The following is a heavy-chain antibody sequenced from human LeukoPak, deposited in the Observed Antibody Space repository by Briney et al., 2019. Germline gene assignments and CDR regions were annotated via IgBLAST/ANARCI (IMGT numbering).Heavy chain of an antibody. CDR2: IRYDGSNK. CDR3: ARGGKRAVAGTRSPQYFQH. J-gene: IGHJ1*01. Sequence: GGSLRLSCAASGFFFSSYAMSWVRQAPGKGLEWVAFIRYDGSNKYYADSVKGRFTISRDNSKNTLYLQMNSLRAEDTAVYYCARGGKRAVAGTRSPQYFQHWGQGTLVTVSS. D-gene: IGHD6-19*01. CDR1: GFFFSSYA. V-gene: IGHV3-30*02.